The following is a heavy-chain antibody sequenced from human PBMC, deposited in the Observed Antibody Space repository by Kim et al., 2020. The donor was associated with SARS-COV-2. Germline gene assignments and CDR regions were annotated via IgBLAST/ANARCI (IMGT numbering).Heavy chain of an antibody. J-gene: IGHJ5*02. D-gene: IGHD3-10*01. CDR2: IYYSGST. Sequence: SETLSLTCTVSGGSISSSSYYWGWIRQPPGKGLEWIGSIYYSGSTYYNPSLKSRVTISVDTSKNQFSLKLSSVTAADTAVYYCARWGPYYYGSGSTTWGQGTLVTVSS. CDR3: ARWGPYYYGSGSTT. V-gene: IGHV4-39*01. CDR1: GGSISSSSYY.